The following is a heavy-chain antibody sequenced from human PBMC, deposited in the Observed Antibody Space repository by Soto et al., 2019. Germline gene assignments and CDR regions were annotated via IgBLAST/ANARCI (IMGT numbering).Heavy chain of an antibody. J-gene: IGHJ3*02. D-gene: IGHD4-17*01. Sequence: PGESLKISCKGSEFSFNTYWIAWVRQRPGEGLKWMRIIYPDDSRTTYSPSFQGQVTISADKSINTAYLQWSSLKASDTAMYYCTRDLDYGGNSEDFDSWGQGTRVTVSS. V-gene: IGHV5-51*01. CDR1: EFSFNTYW. CDR2: IYPDDSRT. CDR3: TRDLDYGGNSEDFDS.